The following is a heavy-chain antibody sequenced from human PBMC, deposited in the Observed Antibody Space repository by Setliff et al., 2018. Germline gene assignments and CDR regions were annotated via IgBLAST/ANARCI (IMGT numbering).Heavy chain of an antibody. CDR1: GYTFTGYY. CDR3: ARGTDYHGSGSYWAKDV. J-gene: IGHJ6*04. CDR2: INPNNGDT. Sequence: ASVKVSCKASGYTFTGYYFHWVRQAPGQGLEWMGWINPNNGDTKSARNFQGRVTMTRDTSITTVYMDLSRLKSDDTAVYYCARGTDYHGSGSYWAKDVWGKGTTVTVSS. D-gene: IGHD3-10*01. V-gene: IGHV1-2*02.